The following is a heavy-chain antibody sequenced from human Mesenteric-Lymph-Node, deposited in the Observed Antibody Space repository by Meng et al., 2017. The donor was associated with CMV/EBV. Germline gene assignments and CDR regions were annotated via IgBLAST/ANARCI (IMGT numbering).Heavy chain of an antibody. CDR2: ISWNSGSI. D-gene: IGHD6-19*01. V-gene: IGHV3-9*01. CDR1: GFTFDDYA. CDR3: AKAQAVAGTWDYYYYGMDV. J-gene: IGHJ6*02. Sequence: SLKISCAASGFTFDDYAMHWVRQAPGKGLEWVSGISWNSGSIGYADSVKGRFTISRDNAKNSLYLQMNSLRAEDTALYYCAKAQAVAGTWDYYYYGMDVWGQGTTVTVSS.